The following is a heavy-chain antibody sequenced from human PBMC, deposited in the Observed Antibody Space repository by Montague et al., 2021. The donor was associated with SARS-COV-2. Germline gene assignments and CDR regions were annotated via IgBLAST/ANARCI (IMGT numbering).Heavy chain of an antibody. CDR3: ASQVPDFWSGIDY. CDR1: GGSISSYY. Sequence: SETLSLTCTVSGGSISSYYWSWIRQPPGKGLEWMGYIYYSGSTNYNPSLKSRVTISVDTSKNQFSLKLSSVTAADTAVYYCASQVPDFWSGIDYWGQGTLVTVSS. D-gene: IGHD3-3*01. V-gene: IGHV4-59*01. J-gene: IGHJ4*02. CDR2: IYYSGST.